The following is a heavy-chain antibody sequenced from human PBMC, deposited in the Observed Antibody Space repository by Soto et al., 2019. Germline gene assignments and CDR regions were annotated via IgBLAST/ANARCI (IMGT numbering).Heavy chain of an antibody. CDR2: IYYSGST. D-gene: IGHD5-12*01. CDR1: GGSISSGGYY. V-gene: IGHV4-31*03. J-gene: IGHJ3*02. Sequence: QVQLQESGPGLVKPSQTLSLTCTVSGGSISSGGYYWSWIRQHPGKGLEWIGYIYYSGSTYYNPSLKSRVTISVDTSKNQFSLKLSSVTAADTAVYYCARETTGGYDYVEHAFDIWGQGTMVTVSS. CDR3: ARETTGGYDYVEHAFDI.